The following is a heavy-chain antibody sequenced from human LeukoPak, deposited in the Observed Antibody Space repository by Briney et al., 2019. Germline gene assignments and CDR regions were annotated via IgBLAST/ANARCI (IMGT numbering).Heavy chain of an antibody. CDR3: TRRRNYLSHFDY. D-gene: IGHD1-7*01. J-gene: IGHJ4*02. V-gene: IGHV4-39*07. CDR1: GGSISSSSYY. Sequence: SETLSLTCTVSGGSISSSSYYWGWIRQPPGKGLEWFGSIYYSGSTYYNPSLKSRVTISVDTSKNQFSLKLSSMTAADTAVYYCTRRRNYLSHFDYWGQGTLVTVSS. CDR2: IYYSGST.